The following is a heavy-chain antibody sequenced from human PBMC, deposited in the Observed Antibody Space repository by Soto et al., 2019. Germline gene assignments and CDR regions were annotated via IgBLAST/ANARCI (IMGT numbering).Heavy chain of an antibody. J-gene: IGHJ4*02. CDR3: XXXXXXVRGPRGYFDY. Sequence: QVQLVESGGGVVQPGRSLRLSCAASGFTFSSYGMHWVXXAXXKGLEWVAVISYDGSNKYYADSVKGRFTISRDNSKXXXXXXXXXXXXXXXXXXXXXXXXXXVRGPRGYFDYWGQGTLVTVSS. CDR2: ISYDGSNK. V-gene: IGHV3-30*03. D-gene: IGHD3-10*01. CDR1: GFTFSSYG.